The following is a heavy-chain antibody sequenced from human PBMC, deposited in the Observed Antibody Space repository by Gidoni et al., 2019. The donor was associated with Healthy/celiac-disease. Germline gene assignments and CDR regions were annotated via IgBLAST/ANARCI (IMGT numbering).Heavy chain of an antibody. J-gene: IGHJ4*02. Sequence: QVQLVESGGGVVQPGRSLRLSCAASGFTFSSYGMHWVRQAPGKGLEWVAVISYDGSNKYYADSVKGRFTISRDNSKNTLYLQMNSLRAEDTAVYYCAKIGLSVAGRGPLDYWGQGTLVTVSS. D-gene: IGHD6-19*01. CDR1: GFTFSSYG. CDR3: AKIGLSVAGRGPLDY. CDR2: ISYDGSNK. V-gene: IGHV3-30*18.